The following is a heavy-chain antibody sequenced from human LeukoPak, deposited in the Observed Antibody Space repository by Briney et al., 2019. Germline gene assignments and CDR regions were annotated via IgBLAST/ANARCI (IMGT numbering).Heavy chain of an antibody. CDR2: INPNSGGT. J-gene: IGHJ3*02. D-gene: IGHD1-1*01. V-gene: IGHV1-2*02. Sequence: GASLKVSCKASGYTFTGHYMHWVRQAPGQGLEWIGSINPNSGGTNYAQKFKGRVTMTRDTSNSTAYMELSRLRSDDTAVYYCAKDRARVGTMVDAFDMWGQGTMVTVSS. CDR3: AKDRARVGTMVDAFDM. CDR1: GYTFTGHY.